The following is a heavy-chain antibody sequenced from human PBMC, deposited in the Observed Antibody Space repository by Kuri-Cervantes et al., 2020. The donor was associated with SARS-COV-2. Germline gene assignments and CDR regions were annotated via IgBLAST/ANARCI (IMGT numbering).Heavy chain of an antibody. CDR2: IFHSGST. V-gene: IGHV4-38-2*02. Sequence: SQTLSLTCAVSSYSIANGYYWGWIRQPPGKGLEWIGNIFHSGSTQYNPSLKSRLTISVDTSKNQFSLKLSSVTAADTAVYYCARDPNANHNNWFDPWGQGTLVTVSS. CDR1: SYSIANGYY. J-gene: IGHJ5*02. D-gene: IGHD4/OR15-4a*01. CDR3: ARDPNANHNNWFDP.